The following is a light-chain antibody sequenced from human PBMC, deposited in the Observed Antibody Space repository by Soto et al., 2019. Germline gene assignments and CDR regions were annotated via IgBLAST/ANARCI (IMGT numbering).Light chain of an antibody. CDR3: MQSLQLNT. CDR2: EVS. J-gene: IGKJ4*01. Sequence: DIVLTQTPLSLSVTPGQPASISCNSSQGLLDSDGRTHLYWYVQKTGQPPQALIYEVSKRPSGVPDRFSGSGSGTHFTLTMSRVQAEDAGIYYCMQSLQLNTFGGGTKVDIK. V-gene: IGKV2D-29*01. CDR1: QGLLDSDGRTH.